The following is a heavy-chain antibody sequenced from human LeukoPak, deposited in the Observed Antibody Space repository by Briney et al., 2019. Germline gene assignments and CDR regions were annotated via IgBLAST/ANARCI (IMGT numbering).Heavy chain of an antibody. Sequence: ASVKVSCKASGYTFTSYDINWVRQATGQGLEWMGWMNPNSGNTGYAQKFQGRVTITRNTSISTAYMELSSLRSEDTAMYYCARFVVTALPDAFDIWGQGTMVTVSS. D-gene: IGHD2-21*02. V-gene: IGHV1-8*03. J-gene: IGHJ3*02. CDR1: GYTFTSYD. CDR2: MNPNSGNT. CDR3: ARFVVTALPDAFDI.